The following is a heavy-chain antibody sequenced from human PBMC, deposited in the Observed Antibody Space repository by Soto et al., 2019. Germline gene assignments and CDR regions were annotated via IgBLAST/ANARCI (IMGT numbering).Heavy chain of an antibody. J-gene: IGHJ4*02. V-gene: IGHV1-46*01. CDR2: INPSGDGT. CDR3: AREPPSTGLYDY. Sequence: ASVKVSCKAFGYIFTNYYMHWVRQAPGQGLEWMGVINPSGDGTSYAQKFQGRVTVTRDTSTSTYYLELSSLRSDDTAVYYCAREPPSTGLYDYWGQGALVTVS. CDR1: GYIFTNYY. D-gene: IGHD6-19*01.